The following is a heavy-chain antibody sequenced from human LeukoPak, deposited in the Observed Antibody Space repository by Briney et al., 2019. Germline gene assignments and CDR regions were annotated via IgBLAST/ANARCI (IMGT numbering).Heavy chain of an antibody. D-gene: IGHD6-13*01. CDR2: ISSGSTTI. V-gene: IGHV3-48*04. CDR3: ARFNGFSSSWYYFDY. Sequence: GGSLRLSCAASGFSFSSYNMNWVRQAPGKGLEWISYISSGSTTIYYADSVKGRFTISRDNAKNSLYLQMSSLRAADTAVYYCARFNGFSSSWYYFDYWGQGILVTVSS. J-gene: IGHJ4*02. CDR1: GFSFSSYN.